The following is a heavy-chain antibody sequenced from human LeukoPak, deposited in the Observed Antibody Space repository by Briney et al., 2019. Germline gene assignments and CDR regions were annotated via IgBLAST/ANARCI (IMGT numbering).Heavy chain of an antibody. CDR3: ARVGRGDHTWGSYYCDH. CDR2: ISSSGST. CDR1: GDSFSSYR. D-gene: IGHD3-16*01. V-gene: IGHV4-59*01. J-gene: IGHJ4*02. Sequence: PSETLSLTCTVSGDSFSSYRWSWLRQPPGKGLEWIGYISSSGSTSYNPSLKSRVTISVDTSKNQFSLKLSSVTAADTAVYYCARVGRGDHTWGSYYCDHWGQGTLVSVSS.